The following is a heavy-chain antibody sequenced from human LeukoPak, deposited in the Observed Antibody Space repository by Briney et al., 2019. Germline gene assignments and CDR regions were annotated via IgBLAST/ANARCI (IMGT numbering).Heavy chain of an antibody. CDR2: IYYSGST. V-gene: IGHV4-39*01. CDR3: ARNASTMIVPGGWFDP. D-gene: IGHD3-22*01. Sequence: SQTLSLTCTVSGGSIRSSGYYWGWVRQPPGKRLEWIGGIYYSGSTSYTPSLKSRVTMTVDTSQNQFSLKLSSVTAADTAVYYCARNASTMIVPGGWFDPWGQGTLVTVSS. J-gene: IGHJ5*02. CDR1: GGSIRSSGYY.